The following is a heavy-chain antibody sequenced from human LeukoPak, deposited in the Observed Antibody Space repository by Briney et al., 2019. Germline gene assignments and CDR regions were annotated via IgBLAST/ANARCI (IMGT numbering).Heavy chain of an antibody. CDR3: ARERIAARYFDY. Sequence: SETLSLTCTVSGGSISSYYWSWIRQPAGKGLEWIGRIYTSGSTNYNPSLKSRVTMSVDTSKNQFSLRLSSVTAADTAVYYCARERIAARYFDYWGQGTLVTVSS. CDR2: IYTSGST. CDR1: GGSISSYY. V-gene: IGHV4-4*07. D-gene: IGHD6-6*01. J-gene: IGHJ4*02.